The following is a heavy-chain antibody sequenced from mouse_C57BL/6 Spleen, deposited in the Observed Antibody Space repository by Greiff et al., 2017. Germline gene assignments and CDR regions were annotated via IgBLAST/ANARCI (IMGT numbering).Heavy chain of an antibody. CDR1: GYTFTSYW. CDR3: ASYYRYAMDD. CDR2: IDPSDSYT. D-gene: IGHD1-1*01. J-gene: IGHJ4*01. V-gene: IGHV1-59*01. Sequence: QVQLQQPGAELVRPGTSVKLSCKASGYTFTSYWMPWVKQRPGQGLEWIGVIDPSDSYTNYNQKFKGKATLTVDTSSSTDYMQLSSLTSEDSAVYYYASYYRYAMDDWGQGTSVTVSS.